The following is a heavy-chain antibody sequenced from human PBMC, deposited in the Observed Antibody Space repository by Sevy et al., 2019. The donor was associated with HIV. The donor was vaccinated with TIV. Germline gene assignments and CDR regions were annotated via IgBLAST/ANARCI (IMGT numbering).Heavy chain of an antibody. Sequence: SETLSLTCTVSGDSISGYYRSWIRQPPGKGLEWIGYSYYSGSTNYNPSLKSRVTISVDTSKNQFSLKLISVTAADTAVYYCARGSPDHYFGMDVWGQGTTVTVSS. J-gene: IGHJ6*02. CDR2: SYYSGST. CDR1: GDSISGYY. CDR3: ARGSPDHYFGMDV. V-gene: IGHV4-59*01.